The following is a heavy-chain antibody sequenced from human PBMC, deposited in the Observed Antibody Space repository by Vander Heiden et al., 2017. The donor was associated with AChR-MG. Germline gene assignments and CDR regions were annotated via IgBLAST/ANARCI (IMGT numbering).Heavy chain of an antibody. CDR2: ISYDGSNK. D-gene: IGHD3-10*01. Sequence: QVQLVESGGGVVKPGRSLRLSCAASGFTFSSYGLHWVRQAPGKGLEWVAVISYDGSNKYYADSVKGRFTISRDNSKNTLYLQMNSLRAEDTAVYYCAKELVLFSRSGSLDYWGQGTLVTVSS. CDR1: GFTFSSYG. V-gene: IGHV3-30*18. J-gene: IGHJ4*02. CDR3: AKELVLFSRSGSLDY.